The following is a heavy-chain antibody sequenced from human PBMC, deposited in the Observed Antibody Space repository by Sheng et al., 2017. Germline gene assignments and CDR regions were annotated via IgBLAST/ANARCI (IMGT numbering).Heavy chain of an antibody. J-gene: IGHJ4*02. Sequence: EVRLLESGGGLVQPGGSLRLSCTASGFIFDDYAMNWVRQAPGKGLEWVSSISGSAGTTYYADSVKGRFRISRDNSRNTLSLHMNSLRVDDSAIYYCAKEGSPYGYSDHWGQGTLVTV. V-gene: IGHV3-23*01. D-gene: IGHD2-2*03. CDR2: ISGSAGTT. CDR3: AKEGSPYGYSDH. CDR1: GFIFDDYA.